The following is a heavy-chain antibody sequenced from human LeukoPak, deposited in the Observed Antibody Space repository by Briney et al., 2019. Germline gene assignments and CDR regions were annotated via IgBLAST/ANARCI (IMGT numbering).Heavy chain of an antibody. D-gene: IGHD3-10*01. CDR2: IYYSGST. Sequence: SETLSLTCTVSGGSISSYYWSWIRQPPGMGLEWTGYIYYSGSTNYNPSLKSRVSISVDTSKNQFSLKLSSVTAADTAVYYCARNVLLWFGTTHNWFDPWGQGTLVTVSS. V-gene: IGHV4-59*08. CDR3: ARNVLLWFGTTHNWFDP. CDR1: GGSISSYY. J-gene: IGHJ5*02.